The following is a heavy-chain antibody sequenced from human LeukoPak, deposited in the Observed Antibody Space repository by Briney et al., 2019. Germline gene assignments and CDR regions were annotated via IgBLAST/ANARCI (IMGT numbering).Heavy chain of an antibody. D-gene: IGHD7-27*01. CDR3: ATSNWGSDY. V-gene: IGHV3-7*01. J-gene: IGHJ4*02. Sequence: GGSLRLSCAASGFTFNSSWMSWVRQAPGKGLEWVANINQGGSERYNVDSVKGRFTISRDNAKNSLYLQMNSLRAEDTAVYYCATSNWGSDYWGQGTLVTVSS. CDR1: GFTFNSSW. CDR2: INQGGSER.